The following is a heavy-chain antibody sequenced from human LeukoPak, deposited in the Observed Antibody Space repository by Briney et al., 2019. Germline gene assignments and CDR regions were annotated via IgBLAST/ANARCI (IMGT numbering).Heavy chain of an antibody. CDR3: ARDLSITLIRGVTFDY. CDR1: GGSISSSSYY. CDR2: VYRTGST. Sequence: SKTLSLTCTVSGGSISSSSYYWGWIRQPPGKGLEWIGNVYRTGSTYYNPSLTSRVIMSIDTSKNQFSLKLSSVTAADTAVYYCARDLSITLIRGVTFDYWGQGALVTVSS. J-gene: IGHJ4*02. V-gene: IGHV4-39*07. D-gene: IGHD3-10*01.